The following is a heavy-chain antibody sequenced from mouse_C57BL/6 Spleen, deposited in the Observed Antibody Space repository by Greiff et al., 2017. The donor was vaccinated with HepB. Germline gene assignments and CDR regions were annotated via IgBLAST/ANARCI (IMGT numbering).Heavy chain of an antibody. V-gene: IGHV1-42*01. J-gene: IGHJ2*01. CDR2: INPSTGGT. Sequence: EVQLQESGPELVKPGASVKISCKASGYSFTGYYMNWVKQSPEKILEWIGEINPSTGGTTYNQKFKAKATLTVDKSSSTAYMQLKSLTSEDSAVYYCARKGNGRDYWGQGTTLTVSS. CDR1: GYSFTGYY. CDR3: ARKGNGRDY. D-gene: IGHD1-2*01.